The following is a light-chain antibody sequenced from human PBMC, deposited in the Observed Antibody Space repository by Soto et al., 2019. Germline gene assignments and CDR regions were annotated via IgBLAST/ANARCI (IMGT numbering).Light chain of an antibody. Sequence: EIVLTHSPGTLSLSPGERATLSCRASQTVSSSYLAWYQQKPGQAPRLLIYGASSRATGIPDRFSGSGSGTDFTLTISRLEPEDFAVYYCQQYGSPPISFGQGTRLEMK. CDR3: QQYGSPPIS. CDR2: GAS. V-gene: IGKV3-20*01. CDR1: QTVSSSY. J-gene: IGKJ5*01.